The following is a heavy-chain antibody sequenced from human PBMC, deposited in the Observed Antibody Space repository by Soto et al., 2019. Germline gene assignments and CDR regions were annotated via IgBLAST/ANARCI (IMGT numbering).Heavy chain of an antibody. CDR1: GGSIRSNNHY. Sequence: QLQLQESGPGLMKPSETLSLTCTVSGGSIRSNNHYWGWLRQSPGKGLEWLGSIYYSGSTYYNPSLKSSADVSVDTSKIQFSPKLTSVTSPDTAVFYCASHSYYYESSGSYWQWVQGTMVIVSA. V-gene: IGHV4-39*01. CDR2: IYYSGST. J-gene: IGHJ3*01. D-gene: IGHD3-22*01. CDR3: ASHSYYYESSGSYWQ.